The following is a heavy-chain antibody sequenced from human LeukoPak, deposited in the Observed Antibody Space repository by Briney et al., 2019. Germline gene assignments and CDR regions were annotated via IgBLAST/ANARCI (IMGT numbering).Heavy chain of an antibody. Sequence: GGSLRLSCAASGFTFSSYSMNWVRQAPGKGLEWVSSISSSSSYIYYADSVKGRFTISRDNAKNSLYVQMNSLRAEDTAVYYCARELVAPADFDYWGQGTLVTVSS. CDR3: ARELVAPADFDY. CDR2: ISSSSSYI. CDR1: GFTFSSYS. V-gene: IGHV3-21*01. D-gene: IGHD2-2*01. J-gene: IGHJ4*02.